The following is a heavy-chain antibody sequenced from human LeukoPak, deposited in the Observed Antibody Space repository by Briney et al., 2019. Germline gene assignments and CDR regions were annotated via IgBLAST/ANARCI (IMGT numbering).Heavy chain of an antibody. V-gene: IGHV4-39*01. D-gene: IGHD7-27*01. CDR1: GDSINSSDYY. Sequence: SETLSLTCTVSGDSINSSDYYWAWIRQPPGEGLEWIGTIYYSGSTYYKSSLKSRLTISVDTSKNQFFLKLSAVTAADTAVYYCARLGIIDAFDIWGQGTMVTVSS. J-gene: IGHJ3*02. CDR3: ARLGIIDAFDI. CDR2: IYYSGST.